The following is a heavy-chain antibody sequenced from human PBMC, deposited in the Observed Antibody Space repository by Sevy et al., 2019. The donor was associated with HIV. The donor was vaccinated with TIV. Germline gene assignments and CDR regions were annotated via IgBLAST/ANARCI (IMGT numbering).Heavy chain of an antibody. J-gene: IGHJ5*02. CDR2: IYHSGST. CDR3: ARGADSSGYGHRRVNWFDP. V-gene: IGHV4-30-2*01. CDR1: GGSISSGGYS. Sequence: SETLSLTCAVSGGSISSGGYSWSWIRQPPGKGLEWIGYIYHSGSTYYNPSLKSRVTISVDRSKNQFSLKLSSVTAADTAVYYGARGADSSGYGHRRVNWFDPWGQGTLVTVSS. D-gene: IGHD3-22*01.